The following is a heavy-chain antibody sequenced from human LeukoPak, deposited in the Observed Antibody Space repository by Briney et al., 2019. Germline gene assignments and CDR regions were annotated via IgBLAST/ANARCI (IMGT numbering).Heavy chain of an antibody. J-gene: IGHJ4*02. D-gene: IGHD4-23*01. Sequence: ASLKISCKASRYTFTGYYLPSVRDTPRQGLERMGWINPNSGGTNYAQKFQGRVTMTRDTSISTAYMELSRLRSDDTAVYYCARDFANYGGKADYWGQGTLVTVSS. V-gene: IGHV1-2*02. CDR3: ARDFANYGGKADY. CDR2: INPNSGGT. CDR1: RYTFTGYY.